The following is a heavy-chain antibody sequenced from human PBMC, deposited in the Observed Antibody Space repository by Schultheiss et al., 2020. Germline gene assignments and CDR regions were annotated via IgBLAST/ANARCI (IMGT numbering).Heavy chain of an antibody. J-gene: IGHJ4*02. D-gene: IGHD2-15*01. CDR3: ARHGPTTRILQPLDY. CDR1: GGSISSYY. CDR2: IYYSGST. Sequence: SETLSLTCTVSGGSISSYYWSWIRQPPGKGLEWIGYIYYSGSTNYNPSLKSRVTISVDTSKNQFSLRLSSVTAADTAVYYCARHGPTTRILQPLDYWGQGTLVTVSS. V-gene: IGHV4-59*08.